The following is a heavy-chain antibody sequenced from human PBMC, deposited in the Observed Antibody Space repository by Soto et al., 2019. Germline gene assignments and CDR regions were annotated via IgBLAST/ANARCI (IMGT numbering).Heavy chain of an antibody. D-gene: IGHD3-10*01. J-gene: IGHJ4*02. CDR1: GGSITSGGYC. V-gene: IGHV4-31*03. Sequence: QVQLQESGPGLVKPSQTLSLTCTVSGGSITSGGYCWTWIRQHPVKGLEWMGHIYYSGSTSYNPSPKSRVPISIDTSKIQFSLKRTSVSAADTAVYYCARDGDYFGSGSPPLLSRWGQGTLVTVSS. CDR2: IYYSGST. CDR3: ARDGDYFGSGSPPLLSR.